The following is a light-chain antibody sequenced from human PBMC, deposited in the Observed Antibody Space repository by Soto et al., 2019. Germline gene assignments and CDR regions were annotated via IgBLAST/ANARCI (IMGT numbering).Light chain of an antibody. Sequence: EIVLTQSPATLSLSPGERATLSCRASQRVSSYLAWYQQKPGQAPRLLIYDASNRATGIPARFSGSGPGTDFTLTISRLEPEDFAVYYCQQRSNWPFGQGTRLEI. CDR2: DAS. CDR1: QRVSSY. V-gene: IGKV3D-11*01. J-gene: IGKJ5*01. CDR3: QQRSNWP.